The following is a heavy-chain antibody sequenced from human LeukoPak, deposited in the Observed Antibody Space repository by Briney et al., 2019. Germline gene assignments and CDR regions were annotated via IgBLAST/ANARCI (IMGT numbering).Heavy chain of an antibody. CDR2: INPNSGGT. CDR1: GYTFTGYY. D-gene: IGHD4-4*01. V-gene: IGHV1-2*02. CDR3: ARDQMATLPTVAFYI. J-gene: IGHJ3*02. Sequence: ASVKVSCKASGYTFTGYYMHWVRHAPGQGLEWMGWINPNSGGTNYAQKFQGRVTMTRDTSISTAYMELSRLRSDDTAVYYCARDQMATLPTVAFYIWGQGTMVTVAS.